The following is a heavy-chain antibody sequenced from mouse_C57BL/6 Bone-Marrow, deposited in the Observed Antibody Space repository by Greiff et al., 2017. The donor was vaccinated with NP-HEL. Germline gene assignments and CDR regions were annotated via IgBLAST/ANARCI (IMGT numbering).Heavy chain of an antibody. D-gene: IGHD2-4*01. Sequence: LLYSDGGLVQPGSSMKLSCTASGFTFSDYYMAWVRQVPEKGLEWVANITYDGSSTYYLDSLKSRFIISRDNAKNILYLQMSSLKSEDTATYYCAREGGLRRRTYAMDYWGQGTSVTVSS. CDR1: GFTFSDYY. CDR2: ITYDGSST. J-gene: IGHJ4*01. CDR3: AREGGLRRRTYAMDY. V-gene: IGHV5-16*01.